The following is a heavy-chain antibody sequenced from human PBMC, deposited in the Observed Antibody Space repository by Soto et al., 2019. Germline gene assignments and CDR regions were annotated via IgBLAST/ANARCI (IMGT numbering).Heavy chain of an antibody. Sequence: PSETLSLTCTVSGGSISSYYRSWIRQPPGKGLEWIGYIYYSGSTNYNPSLKSRVTISVDTSKNQFSLKLSSVTAADTAVYYCAAFGLRFFDYWGQGTLVTVSS. CDR3: AAFGLRFFDY. J-gene: IGHJ4*02. V-gene: IGHV4-59*01. CDR2: IYYSGST. CDR1: GGSISSYY. D-gene: IGHD3-3*01.